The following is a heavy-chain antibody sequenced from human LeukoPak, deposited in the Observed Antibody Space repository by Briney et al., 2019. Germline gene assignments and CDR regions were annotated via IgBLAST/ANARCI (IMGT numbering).Heavy chain of an antibody. V-gene: IGHV1-69*04. CDR3: ARDRLYYDSSGYVFDP. J-gene: IGHJ5*02. D-gene: IGHD3-22*01. Sequence: SVKVSCKASGGTFSSYAISWVRQAPGHGLEWMGRIIPILGIANYAHKFQGRVTITADKSTSTAYMELSSLRSEDTAVYYCARDRLYYDSSGYVFDPWGQGTLVTVSS. CDR2: IIPILGIA. CDR1: GGTFSSYA.